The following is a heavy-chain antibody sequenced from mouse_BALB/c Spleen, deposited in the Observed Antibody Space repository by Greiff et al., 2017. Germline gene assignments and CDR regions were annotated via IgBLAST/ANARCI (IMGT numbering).Heavy chain of an antibody. J-gene: IGHJ4*01. CDR1: GFSLTGYG. CDR2: IWGDGST. Sequence: VMLVESGPGLVAPSQSLSITCTVSGFSLTGYGVNWVRQPPGKGLEWLGMIWGDGSTDYNSALKSRLSISKDNSKSQVFLKMNSLQNDDTARYYCARDPPYGNYVNYAMDYWGQGTSVTVSS. V-gene: IGHV2-6-7*01. CDR3: ARDPPYGNYVNYAMDY. D-gene: IGHD2-1*01.